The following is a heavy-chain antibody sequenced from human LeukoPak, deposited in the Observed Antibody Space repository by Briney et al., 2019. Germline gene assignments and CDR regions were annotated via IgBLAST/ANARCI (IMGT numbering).Heavy chain of an antibody. D-gene: IGHD3-16*01. CDR3: ARVLGGIYFDY. CDR1: GFTFSSYW. CDR2: IKQDGSEK. Sequence: QSGGSLRPSCAASGFTFSSYWMSWVRQAPGKGLEWVANIKQDGSEKYYADSVKGRFTISRDNAKNSLYLQMNSLRAEDTAVYYCARVLGGIYFDYWGQGTLVTVSS. V-gene: IGHV3-7*01. J-gene: IGHJ4*02.